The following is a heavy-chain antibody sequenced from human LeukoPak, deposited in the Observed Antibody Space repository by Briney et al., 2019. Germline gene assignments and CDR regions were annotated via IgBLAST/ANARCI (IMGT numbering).Heavy chain of an antibody. V-gene: IGHV4-34*01. CDR1: GGSFSGYY. CDR2: INRSGST. CDR3: ARASRQFMVRAKMNYYYYMDV. J-gene: IGHJ6*03. Sequence: SETLSLTCAVYGGSFSGYYWSWIRQPPGKGLEWIGEINRSGSTNYNPSLKSRVTISVDTSKNQFSLKLSSVTAADTAVYYCARASRQFMVRAKMNYYYYMDVWGKGTTVTVSS. D-gene: IGHD3-10*01.